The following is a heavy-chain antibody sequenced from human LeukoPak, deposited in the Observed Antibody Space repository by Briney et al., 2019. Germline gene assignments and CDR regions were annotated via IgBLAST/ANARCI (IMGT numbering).Heavy chain of an antibody. Sequence: GGSLTLSCAVSGFSVRVNHMAWVRQGLGKGLEWVAVILPGGVTHYSDSLRDRFSISTDKSKNVLYLQMDTLRAEDTALYYCVRERDYDTYFDYWGRGTLVTVSS. CDR2: ILPGGVT. D-gene: IGHD4-17*01. CDR1: GFSVRVNH. CDR3: VRERDYDTYFDY. J-gene: IGHJ4*02. V-gene: IGHV3-53*01.